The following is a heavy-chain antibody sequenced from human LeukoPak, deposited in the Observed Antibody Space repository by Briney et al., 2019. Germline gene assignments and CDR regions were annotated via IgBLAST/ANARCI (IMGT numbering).Heavy chain of an antibody. J-gene: IGHJ4*02. CDR2: ISGSGGST. CDR1: GFTFAGYA. D-gene: IGHD1-1*01. CDR3: ATSRTFDY. Sequence: PGGSLRLSCAASGFTFAGYAMTWVRQAPGKGLEWVSLISGSGGSTYYADVVKGRFTISRDNSKNALYLRMNSLRAEDTAVYYCATSRTFDYWGQGTLVTVSS. V-gene: IGHV3-23*01.